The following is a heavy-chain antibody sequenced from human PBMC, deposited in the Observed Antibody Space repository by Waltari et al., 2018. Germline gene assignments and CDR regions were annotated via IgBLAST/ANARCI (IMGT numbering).Heavy chain of an antibody. CDR3: ATDRITRVRGVTRYYYGMDV. D-gene: IGHD3-10*01. J-gene: IGHJ6*02. V-gene: IGHV1-24*01. Sequence: QVQLVQSGAEVKKPGASVKVSCKVSGYTLTELSMHWVRQAPGKGLEWMGGLDPEEGATIYAQKFQGRVTMTEDTSTDTAYMELSSLRSEDTAVYYCATDRITRVRGVTRYYYGMDVWGQGTTVTVSS. CDR1: GYTLTELS. CDR2: LDPEEGAT.